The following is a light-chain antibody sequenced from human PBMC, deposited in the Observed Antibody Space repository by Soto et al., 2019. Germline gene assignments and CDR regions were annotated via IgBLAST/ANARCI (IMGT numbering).Light chain of an antibody. CDR2: SNN. CDR3: AAWDDSLNGVI. V-gene: IGLV1-44*01. CDR1: SSNIGTNT. Sequence: QSVLTQPPSASGTPGQTIPISCSGSSSNIGTNTVNWYQQLPGTAPKLLIYSNNQRPSGVPDRFSGSRSGTSASLAISGLQSEYEADYYCAAWDDSLNGVIFGGGTKLTVL. J-gene: IGLJ2*01.